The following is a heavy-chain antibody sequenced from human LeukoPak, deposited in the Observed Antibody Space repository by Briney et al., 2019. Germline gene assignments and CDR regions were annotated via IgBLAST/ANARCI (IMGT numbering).Heavy chain of an antibody. CDR3: ARDRRHYGSGSYWFDP. D-gene: IGHD3-10*01. V-gene: IGHV3-66*02. CDR1: GFTASSNY. J-gene: IGHJ5*02. Sequence: GGSLRLXCAASGFTASSNYMSWVRLAPGKGLESVSVIYSGGSTYYADSVKGRFTISRDNSKNTLYLQMNSLRAEDTAVYYCARDRRHYGSGSYWFDPWGQGTLVTVSS. CDR2: IYSGGST.